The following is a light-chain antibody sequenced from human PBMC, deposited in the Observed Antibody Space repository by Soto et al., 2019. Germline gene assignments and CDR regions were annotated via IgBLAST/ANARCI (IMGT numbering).Light chain of an antibody. CDR2: EVY. CDR1: SSDVGGYDY. V-gene: IGLV2-8*01. Sequence: QSALTQPPSASGSPGQSVTISCTGTSSDVGGYDYVSWYQQHPGKAPKLIIYEVYKRPSGVPDRFFGSKSGNTASLAVSGLQAEDEADYYCSSFAGSDLIFGGGTKLTVL. CDR3: SSFAGSDLI. J-gene: IGLJ2*01.